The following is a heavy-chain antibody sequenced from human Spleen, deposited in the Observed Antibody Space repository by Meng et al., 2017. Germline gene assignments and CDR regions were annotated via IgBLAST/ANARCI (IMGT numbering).Heavy chain of an antibody. J-gene: IGHJ4*02. Sequence: VPPQGACPGLVRPSETLSPTCTVSGGSVSSGSYYWSWIRQPPGKGLEWIGYIYYSGSTNYNPSLKSRVTISVDTSKNRFSLKLSSVTAADTAVYYCARNDFWSGYFDYWGQGTLVTVSS. V-gene: IGHV4-61*01. CDR2: IYYSGST. CDR3: ARNDFWSGYFDY. D-gene: IGHD3-3*01. CDR1: GGSVSSGSYY.